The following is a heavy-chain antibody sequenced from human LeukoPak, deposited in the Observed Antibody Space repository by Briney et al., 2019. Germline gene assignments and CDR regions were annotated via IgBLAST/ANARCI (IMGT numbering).Heavy chain of an antibody. CDR3: ARVEYQLLGRYYYYGLDV. J-gene: IGHJ6*02. D-gene: IGHD2-2*01. CDR2: ISHTGST. V-gene: IGHV4-61*01. Sequence: KPSETLSLTCTVSGVSVFSGSHYWSWLGQPPGKGLELIGYISHTGSTNYNPSLKSRVTMLIDTSKNQFSLKLSSVTAADSAMYYCARVEYQLLGRYYYYGLDVWGQGTTVTVSS. CDR1: GVSVFSGSHY.